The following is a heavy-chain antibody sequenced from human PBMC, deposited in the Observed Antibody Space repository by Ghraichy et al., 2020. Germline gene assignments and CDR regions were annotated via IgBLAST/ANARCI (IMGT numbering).Heavy chain of an antibody. J-gene: IGHJ6*02. D-gene: IGHD3-22*01. CDR1: GGTFSSYA. CDR2: IIPIFGTA. CDR3: ARFFPNYYDSSGYKGMDV. Sequence: SVKVSCKASGGTFSSYAISWVRQAPGQGLEWMGGIIPIFGTANYAQKFQGRVTITADESTSTAYMELSSLRSEDTAVYYCARFFPNYYDSSGYKGMDVWGQGTTVTVSS. V-gene: IGHV1-69*13.